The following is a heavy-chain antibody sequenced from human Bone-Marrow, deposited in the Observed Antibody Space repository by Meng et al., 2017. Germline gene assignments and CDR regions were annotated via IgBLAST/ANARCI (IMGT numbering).Heavy chain of an antibody. D-gene: IGHD3-10*02. V-gene: IGHV3-49*03. J-gene: IGHJ4*02. CDR2: IRSKAYGGTT. CDR1: GFTFGDYT. CDR3: TRVFPLDY. Sequence: GESLKISCTASGFTFGDYTMSWFRQAPGKGLGWVGFIRSKAYGGTTEYAASVKGRFTISRDDSKSIAYLQMNSLKTEDTAVYYCTRVFPLDYWGQGTLVTVSS.